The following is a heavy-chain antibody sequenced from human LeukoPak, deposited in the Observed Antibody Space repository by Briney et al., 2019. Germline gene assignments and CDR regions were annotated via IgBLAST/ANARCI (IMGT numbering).Heavy chain of an antibody. CDR2: ISGSGGST. D-gene: IGHD3-22*01. Sequence: GGSLRLSCAASGFTFSSYAMSWVRQAPGKGLEWVSAISGSGGSTYYAGSVKGRFTISRDNSKNTLYLQMNSLRAEDTAVYYCAQADTITMIVVVVGALYWGQGTLVTVSS. CDR3: AQADTITMIVVVVGALY. V-gene: IGHV3-23*01. CDR1: GFTFSSYA. J-gene: IGHJ4*02.